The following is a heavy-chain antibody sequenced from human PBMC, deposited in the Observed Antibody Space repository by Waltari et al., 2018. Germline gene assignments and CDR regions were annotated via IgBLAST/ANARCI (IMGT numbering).Heavy chain of an antibody. V-gene: IGHV3-30*02. D-gene: IGHD3-22*01. CDR2: IRYDGSNK. J-gene: IGHJ4*02. Sequence: QVQLVESGGGVVQPGGSLRLSCAASGFTFSSYGMHWVRQAPGKGLEWVAFIRYDGSNKYYADSVKGRFTISRDNSKNTLYLQMNSLRAEDTAVYYCAKDLRITMIVVVTNFDYWGQGTLVTVSS. CDR3: AKDLRITMIVVVTNFDY. CDR1: GFTFSSYG.